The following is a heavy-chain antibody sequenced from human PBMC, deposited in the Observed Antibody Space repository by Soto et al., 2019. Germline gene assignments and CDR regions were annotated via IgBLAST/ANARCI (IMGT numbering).Heavy chain of an antibody. Sequence: EVQLVESGGTLVQPGRSLRLSCAASGVNFDGYAMHWVRQAPGKGLEWVSRISWDSATLAYAGSVKGRFTISRDNAKDSLYLQMDSLRADDTALYYCARESSGWIDYWGQGTLVTVSS. CDR3: ARESSGWIDY. CDR2: ISWDSATL. J-gene: IGHJ4*02. V-gene: IGHV3-9*01. CDR1: GVNFDGYA. D-gene: IGHD6-19*01.